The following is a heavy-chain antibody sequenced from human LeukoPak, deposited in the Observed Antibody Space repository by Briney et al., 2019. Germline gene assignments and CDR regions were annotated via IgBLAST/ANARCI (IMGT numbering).Heavy chain of an antibody. CDR2: IYYSGST. D-gene: IGHD3-3*01. CDR3: ARTDTIFGVEAAFDI. V-gene: IGHV4-59*12. CDR1: GGSISSYY. J-gene: IGHJ3*02. Sequence: SETLSLTCTVSGGSISSYYWSWIRQPPGKGLEWIGYIYYSGSTNYNPSLKSRVTISVDTSKNQFSLKLSSVTAADTAVYYCARTDTIFGVEAAFDIWGQGTMVTVSS.